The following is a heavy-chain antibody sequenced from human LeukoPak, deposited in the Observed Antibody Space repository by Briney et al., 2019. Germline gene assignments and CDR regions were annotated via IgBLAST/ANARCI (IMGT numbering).Heavy chain of an antibody. CDR3: ARDRGYSGYDPRFNWFDP. V-gene: IGHV4-59*01. Sequence: SETLSLTCTVSGGSISSYYWSWIRQPPGKGLEWIGYIYYSGSTNYNPSLKSRVTISVDTSKNQFSLKLNSVTAADTAVYYCARDRGYSGYDPRFNWFDPWGQGTLVTVSS. CDR2: IYYSGST. D-gene: IGHD5-12*01. J-gene: IGHJ5*02. CDR1: GGSISSYY.